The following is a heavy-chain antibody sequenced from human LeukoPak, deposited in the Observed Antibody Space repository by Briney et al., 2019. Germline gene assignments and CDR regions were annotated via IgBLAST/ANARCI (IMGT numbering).Heavy chain of an antibody. D-gene: IGHD2-21*01. CDR3: ARGIADFDY. Sequence: GGSLRLSCAASGFTFSKNWMLWVRQDPGKGLVWVSRINSDGSSTTYADSVKGRFTTSRDNTKNTLYLQMDSLRAEDRAVYDYARGIADFDYWGRGALVTVSS. V-gene: IGHV3-74*01. CDR2: INSDGSST. J-gene: IGHJ4*02. CDR1: GFTFSKNW.